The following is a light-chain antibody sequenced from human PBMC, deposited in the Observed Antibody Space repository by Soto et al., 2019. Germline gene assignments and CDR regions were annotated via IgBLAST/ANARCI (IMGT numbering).Light chain of an antibody. J-gene: IGLJ1*01. Sequence: QSVLTQPRSVSGSPGQSVTISCTGTSSDVGGYNYVSWYQQYPGKAPKVMIYDVTKRPSGVPDRFSGSKSGNTASLTISGLQAEDEADYYCSLYTSENTYVFGTGTKVTVL. CDR2: DVT. CDR1: SSDVGGYNY. CDR3: SLYTSENTYV. V-gene: IGLV2-11*01.